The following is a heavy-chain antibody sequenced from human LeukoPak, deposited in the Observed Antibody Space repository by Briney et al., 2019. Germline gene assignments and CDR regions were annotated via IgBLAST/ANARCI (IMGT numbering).Heavy chain of an antibody. CDR2: ISSSSSTI. CDR1: GFTFSSYS. J-gene: IGHJ5*02. V-gene: IGHV3-48*01. D-gene: IGHD5-18*01. Sequence: PGGSLRLSCAASGFTFSSYSMNWVRQAPGKGLEWVSYISSSSSTIYYADSVKGRFTISRDNAKNSLYLQMNSLRAEDTAVYYCARERGAFGYSPAGWFDPWGQGTLVTVSS. CDR3: ARERGAFGYSPAGWFDP.